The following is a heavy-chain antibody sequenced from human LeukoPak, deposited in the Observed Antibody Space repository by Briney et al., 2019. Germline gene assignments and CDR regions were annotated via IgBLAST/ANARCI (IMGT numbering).Heavy chain of an antibody. J-gene: IGHJ3*02. CDR2: IRSKANSYAT. D-gene: IGHD3-22*01. CDR1: GFTFSGSA. CDR3: TRLPEGTYYYDSSGPDAFDI. V-gene: IGHV3-73*01. Sequence: GGSLRLSCAASGFTFSGSAMHWVRQASGKGLEWVGRIRSKANSYATAYAASVKGRFTIYRDDSKNTAYLQMNSLKTEDTAVYYCTRLPEGTYYYDSSGPDAFDIWGQGTMVTVSS.